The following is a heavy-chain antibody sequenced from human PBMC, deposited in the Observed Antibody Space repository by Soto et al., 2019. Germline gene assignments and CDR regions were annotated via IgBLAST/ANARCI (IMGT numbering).Heavy chain of an antibody. J-gene: IGHJ5*02. V-gene: IGHV4-34*01. CDR2: INHSGST. D-gene: IGHD2-21*02. Sequence: SETLSLTCAVYGGSFSGYYWSWIRQPPGKGLEWIGEINHSGSTNYNPSLKSRVTISVDTSKNQFSLKLSSVTAADTAVYYCARVATRGWFYPWGQGTLVTVSS. CDR1: GGSFSGYY. CDR3: ARVATRGWFYP.